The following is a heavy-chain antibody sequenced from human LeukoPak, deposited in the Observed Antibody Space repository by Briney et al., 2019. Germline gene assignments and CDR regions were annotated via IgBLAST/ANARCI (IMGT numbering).Heavy chain of an antibody. V-gene: IGHV4-59*01. CDR2: IYYSGST. CDR1: GGSISSYY. Sequence: SETLSLTCTVSGGSISSYYWSWIRQPPGKGLEWIGYIYYSGSTNYNPSLKSRVTISVDTSKNQLSLKLSSVTAADTAVYYCARERWPLYYYYYGMDVWGQGTTVTVSS. D-gene: IGHD6-13*01. J-gene: IGHJ6*02. CDR3: ARERWPLYYYYYGMDV.